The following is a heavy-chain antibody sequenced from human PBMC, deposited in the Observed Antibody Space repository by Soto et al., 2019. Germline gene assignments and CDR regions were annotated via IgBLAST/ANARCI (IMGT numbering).Heavy chain of an antibody. CDR3: ARDYSNYFDY. J-gene: IGHJ4*02. D-gene: IGHD2-21*01. V-gene: IGHV4-59*01. CDR2: ISNSWLT. Sequence: SETLSLTCTVSGASISTYYWSWIRQPPGKGPEWIGYISNSWLTKYNPSLKSRVTISVDTSKNHLSLNLSSVSAADTAVYFCARDYSNYFDYWGQGTHVTVS. CDR1: GASISTYY.